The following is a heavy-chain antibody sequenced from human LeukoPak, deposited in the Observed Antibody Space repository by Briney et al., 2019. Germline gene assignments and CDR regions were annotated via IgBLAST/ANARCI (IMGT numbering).Heavy chain of an antibody. CDR3: ARGFIWQWLWHRGSDAFDI. D-gene: IGHD3-22*01. CDR2: IIPIFGTA. CDR1: GGTFSSYA. Sequence: GASVKVSCKASGGTFSSYAISWVRQAPGQGLEWMGRIIPIFGTANYAQKFQGRVTVTTDEATSTAYMELRSLRSKDTAAYSCARGFIWQWLWHRGSDAFDIWGQGTMVTVSS. V-gene: IGHV1-69*05. J-gene: IGHJ3*02.